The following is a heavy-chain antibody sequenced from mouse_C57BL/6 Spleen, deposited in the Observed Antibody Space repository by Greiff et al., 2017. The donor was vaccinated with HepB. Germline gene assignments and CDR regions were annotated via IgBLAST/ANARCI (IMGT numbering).Heavy chain of an antibody. D-gene: IGHD2-4*01. CDR3: ARYYDYAYYFDY. Sequence: VQLQQPGAELVRPGTSVKLSCKASGYTFTSYWMHWVKQRPGQGLEWIGVIDPSDSYTNYNQKFKGKATLTVDTSSSTAYMQLSSLTSEDSAVYYCARYYDYAYYFDYWGQGTTLTVSS. CDR1: GYTFTSYW. CDR2: IDPSDSYT. J-gene: IGHJ2*01. V-gene: IGHV1-59*01.